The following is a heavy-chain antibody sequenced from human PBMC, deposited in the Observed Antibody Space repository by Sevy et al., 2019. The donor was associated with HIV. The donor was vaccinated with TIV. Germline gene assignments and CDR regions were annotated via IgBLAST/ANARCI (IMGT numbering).Heavy chain of an antibody. V-gene: IGHV3-21*01. CDR1: GFTFSNYF. Sequence: GGSLRLSCAASGFTFSNYFMNWVRQAPGKGLEWVSSISSGSSYIFYADSLKGRCTISRDNAKNSMYLHMNSLRAEDTAVDYCARGDYYGSLYYFDYWGPGTLVTVSS. J-gene: IGHJ4*02. D-gene: IGHD3-10*01. CDR3: ARGDYYGSLYYFDY. CDR2: ISSGSSYI.